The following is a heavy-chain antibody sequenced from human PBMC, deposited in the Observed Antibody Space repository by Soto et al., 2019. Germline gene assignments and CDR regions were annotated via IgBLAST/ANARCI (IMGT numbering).Heavy chain of an antibody. D-gene: IGHD2-2*01. Sequence: AAVKCSFKASGYTFTGYYMHWVRQAPGQGLDWMGWINPNSGGTNYAQKFQGWVTMTRDTSISTAYMELSRLRSDDTAVYYCARGQSSLYCISTSCPNYYDYYGMDVWGQGTTVTESS. CDR3: ARGQSSLYCISTSCPNYYDYYGMDV. J-gene: IGHJ6*02. CDR2: INPNSGGT. CDR1: GYTFTGYY. V-gene: IGHV1-2*04.